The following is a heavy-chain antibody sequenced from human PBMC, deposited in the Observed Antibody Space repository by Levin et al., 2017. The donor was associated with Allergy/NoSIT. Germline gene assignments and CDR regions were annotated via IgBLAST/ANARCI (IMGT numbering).Heavy chain of an antibody. D-gene: IGHD3-22*01. V-gene: IGHV3-23*01. Sequence: QHGESLKISCAASGFTFSRHAMSWVRQAPGQGLEWVSGISGSGGRTYYADSVKGRFTISRDNSNNTLYLQIDSLRAEDTALYFCAKASALLEDAPVVTLDDWGQGTLVTVSS. J-gene: IGHJ4*02. CDR3: AKASALLEDAPVVTLDD. CDR2: ISGSGGRT. CDR1: GFTFSRHA.